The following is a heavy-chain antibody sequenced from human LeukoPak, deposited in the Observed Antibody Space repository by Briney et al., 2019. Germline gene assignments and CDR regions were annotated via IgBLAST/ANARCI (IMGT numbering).Heavy chain of an antibody. Sequence: GGSLRLSCAASGLTFSNAWMSWVRQAPGKGLAWASGISWNSGGIGYADSVKGRFTISRDNAKNSLYLQMNSLRAEDTALYYCAKDMPEYYYDSSGYHGGYFDYWGQGTLVTVSS. CDR1: GLTFSNAW. V-gene: IGHV3-9*01. CDR2: ISWNSGGI. J-gene: IGHJ4*02. CDR3: AKDMPEYYYDSSGYHGGYFDY. D-gene: IGHD3-22*01.